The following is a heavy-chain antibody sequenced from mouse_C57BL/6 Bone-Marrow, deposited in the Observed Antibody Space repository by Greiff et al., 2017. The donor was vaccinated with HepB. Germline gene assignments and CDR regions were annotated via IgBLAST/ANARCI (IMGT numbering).Heavy chain of an antibody. CDR1: GFTFSSYA. V-gene: IGHV5-4*03. CDR2: ISDGGSYT. D-gene: IGHD1-1*01. Sequence: DVKLVESGGGLVKPGGSLKLSCAASGFTFSSYAMSWVRQTPEKRLEWVATISDGGSYTYYPDNVKGRFTISRDNAKNNLYLQMNHLKSEDTAMYYCAIEGNYYGSYYAMDYWGQGTSVTVSS. CDR3: AIEGNYYGSYYAMDY. J-gene: IGHJ4*01.